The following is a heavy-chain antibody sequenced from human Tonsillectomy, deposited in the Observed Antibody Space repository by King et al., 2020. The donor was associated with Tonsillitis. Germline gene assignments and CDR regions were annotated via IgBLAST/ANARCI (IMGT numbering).Heavy chain of an antibody. J-gene: IGHJ4*02. D-gene: IGHD3-22*01. V-gene: IGHV4-4*07. CDR2: IDSSGSP. CDR1: GGSITSYY. CDR3: ARGDYFDTSGYYPPFDY. Sequence: QLQESGPGLVKPSETLSLTCTLPGGSITSYYSSGSRQPAGKRLEGIGRIDSSGSPTHNPTLKSRVTMSVDTSKNQFSLKLGAVTAADTAVYYCARGDYFDTSGYYPPFDYWGQGTLVTVSS.